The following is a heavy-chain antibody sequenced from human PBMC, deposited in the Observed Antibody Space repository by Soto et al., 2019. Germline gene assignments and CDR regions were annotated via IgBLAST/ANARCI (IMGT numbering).Heavy chain of an antibody. V-gene: IGHV3-49*04. J-gene: IGHJ5*02. CDR3: TRGWTGYCSSTSCPTPWFDP. CDR2: IRCKAYGGTT. CDR1: GCTGEDYS. D-gene: IGHD2-2*03. Sequence: SLRQSRTAYGCTGEDYSMSWVRHSSVKGLEWVGYIRCKAYGGTTEYAASVKGRFTISRDYSKCIAYLQMNSLKTEDTAVYYCTRGWTGYCSSTSCPTPWFDPWGQGTLVTVSS.